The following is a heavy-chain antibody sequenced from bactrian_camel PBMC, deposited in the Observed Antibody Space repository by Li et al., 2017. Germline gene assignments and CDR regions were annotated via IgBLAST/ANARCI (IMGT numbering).Heavy chain of an antibody. D-gene: IGHD1*01. CDR1: GFTFSTVP. CDR2: IASDGNA. Sequence: VQLVESGGGLVQPGGSLRLSCAASGFTFSTVPMYWVRQAPGKGLEWVSTIASDGNAYYADSVKGRFTISRDNAKNTVYLQLSSLKTEEIAMYYCTKSGGRSYASGYNFWGQGTQVTVS. J-gene: IGHJ4*01. CDR3: TKSGGRSYASGYNF. V-gene: IGHV3S1*01.